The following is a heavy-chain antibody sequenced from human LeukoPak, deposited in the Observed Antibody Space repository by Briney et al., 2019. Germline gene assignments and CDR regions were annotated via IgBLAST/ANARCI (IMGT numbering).Heavy chain of an antibody. V-gene: IGHV4-4*07. CDR3: ARAPGNYDILTGSYMDV. D-gene: IGHD3-9*01. CDR2: IYTSGST. Sequence: SETLTLTCTVSVGSISSYYWSWIRQPSGKGLEWIGRIYTSGSTNYNPSLKSRVTMSVDTSKNHFSLQLSSVTAADTAVYYCARAPGNYDILTGSYMDVWGKGTTVTVSS. CDR1: VGSISSYY. J-gene: IGHJ6*03.